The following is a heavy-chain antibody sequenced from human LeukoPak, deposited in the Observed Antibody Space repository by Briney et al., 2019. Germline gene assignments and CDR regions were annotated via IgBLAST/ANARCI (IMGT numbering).Heavy chain of an antibody. D-gene: IGHD4-17*01. J-gene: IGHJ4*02. CDR3: ASLLPTVTTGLDY. CDR2: IYSGGST. CDR1: GFTVSSNY. Sequence: GGSLRLSCAASGFTVSSNYMSGVRQAPGKGLEWVSVIYSGGSTYYADSVKGRFTISRDNSKNTLYLQMNSLRAEDTAVYYCASLLPTVTTGLDYWGQGTLVTVSS. V-gene: IGHV3-53*01.